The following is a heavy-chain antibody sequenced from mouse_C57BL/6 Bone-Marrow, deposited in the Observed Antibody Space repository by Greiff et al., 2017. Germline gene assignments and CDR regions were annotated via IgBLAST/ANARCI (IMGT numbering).Heavy chain of an antibody. V-gene: IGHV2-2*01. J-gene: IGHJ3*01. CDR2: IWSGGST. CDR1: GFSLTSYG. D-gene: IGHD2-1*01. CDR3: AEGNYSFAY. Sequence: VQLQQSGPGLVQPSQSLSITCTVSGFSLTSYGVHWVRQSPGKGLEWLGVIWSGGSTDYNAAFISRLSISKDNSTSQVFFKMNSLQADDTAIYYCAEGNYSFAYWGQGTLVTVSA.